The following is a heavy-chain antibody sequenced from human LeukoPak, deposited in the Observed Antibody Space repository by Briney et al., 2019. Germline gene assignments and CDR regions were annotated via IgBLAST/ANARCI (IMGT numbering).Heavy chain of an antibody. Sequence: GGSLRLSCAASGLTFDDHGMSWVRQAPGKGLQWVSAINWNGDSTSYADSVKGRFTISRDNAKNSLYLQMNSLRAEDTAVYYCARARLDSSGYSSDYWGQGTLVTVSS. V-gene: IGHV3-20*04. CDR1: GLTFDDHG. CDR3: ARARLDSSGYSSDY. CDR2: INWNGDST. D-gene: IGHD3-22*01. J-gene: IGHJ4*02.